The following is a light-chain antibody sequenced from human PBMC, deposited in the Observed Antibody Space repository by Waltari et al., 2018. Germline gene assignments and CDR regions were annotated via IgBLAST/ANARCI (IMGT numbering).Light chain of an antibody. Sequence: QSVLTQPPSVSAAPGQKVTISCSGSSSNIGNNYVTWYQQLPRTAPKLLIYDNNKRPSGIPDRFSGSKSGTSATLGITGLQTGDEADYYCGTWDNSLSAVFGGGTKLTVL. CDR2: DNN. J-gene: IGLJ2*01. CDR3: GTWDNSLSAV. V-gene: IGLV1-51*01. CDR1: SSNIGNNY.